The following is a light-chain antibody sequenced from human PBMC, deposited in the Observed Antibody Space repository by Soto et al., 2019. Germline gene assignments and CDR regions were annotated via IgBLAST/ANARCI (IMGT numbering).Light chain of an antibody. Sequence: QSALTQPASVSGSPGHSITISCTGTNSDVGGYSYVSWFQQHPGKAPKLIIYEVSNRPSGVSIRFSGSKSGNTASLTISGLQAEDEADYYCCSYAGSFTWVFGGGTKLTVL. J-gene: IGLJ3*02. CDR1: NSDVGGYSY. CDR2: EVS. V-gene: IGLV2-14*01. CDR3: CSYAGSFTWV.